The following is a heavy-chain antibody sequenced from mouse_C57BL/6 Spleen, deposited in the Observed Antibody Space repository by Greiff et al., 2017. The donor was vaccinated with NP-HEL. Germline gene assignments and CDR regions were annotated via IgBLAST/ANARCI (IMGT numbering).Heavy chain of an antibody. CDR2: IYPGDGDT. V-gene: IGHV1-82*01. D-gene: IGHD4-1*01. CDR1: GYAFSSSW. J-gene: IGHJ4*01. Sequence: VQLQQSGPELVKPGASVKISCKASGYAFSSSWMNWVKQRPGKGLEWIGRIYPGDGDTNYNGKFKGKATMTADKSSSTAYMQLSSLTSEDAAVYFCARGLGGGEGYWGQGTSVTVSS. CDR3: ARGLGGGEGY.